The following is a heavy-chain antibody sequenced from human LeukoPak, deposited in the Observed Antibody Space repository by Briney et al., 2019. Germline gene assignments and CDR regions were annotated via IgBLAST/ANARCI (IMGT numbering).Heavy chain of an antibody. CDR3: ARVLYYDSSGYYYLGAFDI. V-gene: IGHV4-61*08. CDR2: IYYSGST. J-gene: IGHJ3*02. Sequence: SETLSLTCTVSGGSISSGDYYWSWIRQPPGKGLEWIGYIYYSGSTNYNPSLKSRVTISVDTSKNQFSLKLSSVAAADTAVYYCARVLYYDSSGYYYLGAFDIWGQGTMVTVSS. D-gene: IGHD3-22*01. CDR1: GGSISSGDYY.